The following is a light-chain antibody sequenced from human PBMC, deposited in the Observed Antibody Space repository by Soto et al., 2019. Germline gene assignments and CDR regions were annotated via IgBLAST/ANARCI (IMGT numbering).Light chain of an antibody. CDR1: QNIAKY. V-gene: IGKV1-39*01. CDR2: GAS. J-gene: IGKJ4*01. Sequence: DIQMTQSPSSLSASVGDRVTITCRASQNIAKYLNWYQQKPGKAPMILIYGASSLQSGVPSRFSGSGSGTDFTLTISSLQPEDFAIYYCQQSYSTHALTFGGGTKVEIK. CDR3: QQSYSTHALT.